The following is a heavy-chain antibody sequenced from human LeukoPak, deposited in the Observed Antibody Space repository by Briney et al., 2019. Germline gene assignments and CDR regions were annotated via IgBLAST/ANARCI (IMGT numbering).Heavy chain of an antibody. CDR1: GYTFTIYD. CDR3: AREVRTTSLSYAFDI. Sequence: ASVTVSFTASGYTFTIYDINWVRQATGQGHEWMGWMNPNSGNTGYSQKFQGRVTITRNTSISTAYMELSSLRSEDTAVYYCAREVRTTSLSYAFDIWGQGTMVTVSS. V-gene: IGHV1-8*03. CDR2: MNPNSGNT. D-gene: IGHD4-17*01. J-gene: IGHJ3*02.